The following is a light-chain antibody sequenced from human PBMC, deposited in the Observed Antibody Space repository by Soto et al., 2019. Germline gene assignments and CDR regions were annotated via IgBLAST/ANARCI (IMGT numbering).Light chain of an antibody. V-gene: IGKV1-39*01. CDR3: QQSYSTPIT. CDR2: AAS. J-gene: IGKJ5*01. Sequence: DIQLTQSPSSLSASVGDRVTITCRASQSISSFLNWYQLKPRTAPKLLIFAASGLQSGVPSRFSGSGSRTDFTLTISSLQPEDFATYYCQQSYSTPITFGQGTRLEIK. CDR1: QSISSF.